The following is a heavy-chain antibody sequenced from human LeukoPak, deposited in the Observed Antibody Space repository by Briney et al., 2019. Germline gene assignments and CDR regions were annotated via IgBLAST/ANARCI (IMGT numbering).Heavy chain of an antibody. CDR2: IRYDGTNK. D-gene: IGHD3-3*01. J-gene: IGHJ4*02. V-gene: IGHV3-30*02. Sequence: PGGSLRLSCTASGFTFSIFGMHWVRQAPGKGLEWVAFIRYDGTNKYYADSVKGRFTISRDNSKNTLYLQMNSLRAEDTAVYYCATIFGVAPGYWGQGTLVTVSS. CDR3: ATIFGVAPGY. CDR1: GFTFSIFG.